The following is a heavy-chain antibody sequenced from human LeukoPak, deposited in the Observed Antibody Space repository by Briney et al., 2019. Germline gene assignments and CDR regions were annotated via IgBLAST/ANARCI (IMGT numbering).Heavy chain of an antibody. CDR1: GGSISSSSYY. D-gene: IGHD3-10*01. V-gene: IGHV4-39*01. CDR3: ARHGVGRGGDFDY. J-gene: IGHJ4*02. Sequence: SGTLSLTCAVSGGSISSSSYYWGWIRQPPGKGLEWIGSIYYSGSTYYNPSLKSRITISVDTSKNQFSLKLSSVTAADTAVYYCARHGVGRGGDFDYWGQGTLVTVSS. CDR2: IYYSGST.